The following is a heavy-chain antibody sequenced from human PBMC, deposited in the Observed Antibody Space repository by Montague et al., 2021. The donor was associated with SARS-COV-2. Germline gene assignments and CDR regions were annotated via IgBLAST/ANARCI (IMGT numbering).Heavy chain of an antibody. J-gene: IGHJ2*01. CDR3: ARGPQEYRITMIVVDYWYFDL. V-gene: IGHV4-59*01. Sequence: SETPSLTCTVSGGSISSYYWSWIRQPPGKGLEWIGYIYYSGSTNYNPSLKSRVTISVDTSKNQFSLKLSSVTAADTAVYYCARGPQEYRITMIVVDYWYFDLWGRGTLVTVSS. CDR2: IYYSGST. D-gene: IGHD3-22*01. CDR1: GGSISSYY.